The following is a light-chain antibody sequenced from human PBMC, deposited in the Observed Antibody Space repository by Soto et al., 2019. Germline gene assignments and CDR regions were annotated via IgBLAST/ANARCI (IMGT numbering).Light chain of an antibody. CDR2: QDT. CDR3: QAWDSRIGV. J-gene: IGLJ1*01. Sequence: SYELTQPPSVSVSPGQTASITCSGDKLGDNYAFWYQQKPGQSPVLVIYQDTKRPSGIPERFSGSNSGNTATLTISGTQAMDEADYYCQAWDSRIGVFGTGTKVTVL. CDR1: KLGDNY. V-gene: IGLV3-1*01.